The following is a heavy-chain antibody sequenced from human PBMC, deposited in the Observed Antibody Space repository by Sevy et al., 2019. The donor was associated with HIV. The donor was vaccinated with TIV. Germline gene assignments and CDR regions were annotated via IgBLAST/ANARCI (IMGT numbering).Heavy chain of an antibody. Sequence: ASVKVSCKASGYTFTGYYMHWVRQAPGQGLEWMGWINPNSGGTNYAQKFQGRFTMTRDTSISTAYMELSRLRSDDTAVYYCASSSGYCSSTSCPRHWGAFDIWGQGTMVTVSS. V-gene: IGHV1-2*02. J-gene: IGHJ3*02. CDR2: INPNSGGT. D-gene: IGHD2-2*03. CDR3: ASSSGYCSSTSCPRHWGAFDI. CDR1: GYTFTGYY.